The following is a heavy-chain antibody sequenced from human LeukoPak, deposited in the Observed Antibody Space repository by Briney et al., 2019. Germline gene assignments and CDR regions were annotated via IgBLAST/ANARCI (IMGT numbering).Heavy chain of an antibody. J-gene: IGHJ4*02. D-gene: IGHD2-2*01. V-gene: IGHV3-21*01. Sequence: GGSLRLSCAASGLIVSSNYMTWVRQAPGKGLEWVSSISSSSSYIYYADSVKGRFTISRDNAKNSLYLQMNSLRAEDTAVYYCARGPFDIVVVPAAIQGDYWGQGTLVTVSS. CDR1: GLIVSSNY. CDR2: ISSSSSYI. CDR3: ARGPFDIVVVPAAIQGDY.